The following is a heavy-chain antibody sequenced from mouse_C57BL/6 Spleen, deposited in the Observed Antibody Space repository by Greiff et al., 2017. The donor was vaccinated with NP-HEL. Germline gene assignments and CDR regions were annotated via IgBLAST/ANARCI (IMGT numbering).Heavy chain of an antibody. Sequence: QVQLQQSGAELVKPGASVKLSCKASGYTFTSYWMHWVKQRPGQGLEWIGMIHPNSGSTNYNEKFKSKATLTVDKSSSTAYMQLSSLTSEDSAVYYCARKAIYYGYDDYAMDYWGQGTSVTVSS. CDR1: GYTFTSYW. CDR2: IHPNSGST. V-gene: IGHV1-64*01. CDR3: ARKAIYYGYDDYAMDY. J-gene: IGHJ4*01. D-gene: IGHD2-2*01.